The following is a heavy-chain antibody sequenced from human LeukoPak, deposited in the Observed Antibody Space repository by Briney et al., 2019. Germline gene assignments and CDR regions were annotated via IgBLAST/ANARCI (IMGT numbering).Heavy chain of an antibody. CDR1: GFTFSSYA. D-gene: IGHD3-22*01. J-gene: IGHJ4*02. Sequence: GGSLRLSCAASGFTFSSYAMSWVRQAPGKGLKWVSAISGSGGSTYYADSVKGRFTISRDNSKNTLYLQMNSLRAEDTAVYYCAKDLRRDPTGNYYDSSGYFPLDYWGQGTLVTVSS. V-gene: IGHV3-23*01. CDR2: ISGSGGST. CDR3: AKDLRRDPTGNYYDSSGYFPLDY.